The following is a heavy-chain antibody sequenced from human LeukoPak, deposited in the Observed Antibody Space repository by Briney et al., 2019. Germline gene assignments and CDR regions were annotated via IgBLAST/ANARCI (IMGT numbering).Heavy chain of an antibody. V-gene: IGHV1-2*02. D-gene: IGHD3-22*01. J-gene: IGHJ4*02. CDR1: GYTFTAYY. Sequence: SVKVSCKASGYTFTAYYIHWVRLAPGQGLEWMGWINPNSGGTNYAQKFQGRVTMTRDTSISTAYMELSRLRSDDTAVYFCARRCDTSSYYTYYFDYWGQGTLVTVSS. CDR2: INPNSGGT. CDR3: ARRCDTSSYYTYYFDY.